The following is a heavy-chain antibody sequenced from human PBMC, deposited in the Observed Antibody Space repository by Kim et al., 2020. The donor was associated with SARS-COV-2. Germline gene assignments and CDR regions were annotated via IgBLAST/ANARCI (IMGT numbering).Heavy chain of an antibody. Sequence: SETLSLTCTVSGGSISSGGYYWSWIRQHPGKGLEWIGYIYYSGSTYYNPSLKSRVIISVDTSKNQFSLKLSSVTAADTTVYYCARHTYYYDSSGYRDAFDIWGQGTMVTVSS. J-gene: IGHJ3*02. CDR2: IYYSGST. D-gene: IGHD3-22*01. CDR3: ARHTYYYDSSGYRDAFDI. CDR1: GGSISSGGYY. V-gene: IGHV4-31*03.